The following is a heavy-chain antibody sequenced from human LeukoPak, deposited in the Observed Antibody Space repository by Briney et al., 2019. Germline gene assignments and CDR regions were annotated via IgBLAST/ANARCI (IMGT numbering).Heavy chain of an antibody. CDR1: GGSISSYY. Sequence: PSETLTLTCTVSGGSISSYYWSWIRQPPGKGLEWIGYIYYSGSTNYNPPLKSRVTISVDTSKNQFSLKLSSVTAADTAVYYCARDGYSYGFFDYWGERSLLTVAS. CDR3: ARDGYSYGFFDY. D-gene: IGHD5-18*01. V-gene: IGHV4-59*01. J-gene: IGHJ4*02. CDR2: IYYSGST.